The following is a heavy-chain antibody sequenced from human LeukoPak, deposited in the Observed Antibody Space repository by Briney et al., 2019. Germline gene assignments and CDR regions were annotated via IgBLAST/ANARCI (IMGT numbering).Heavy chain of an antibody. J-gene: IGHJ4*02. D-gene: IGHD3-3*01. CDR1: GYTFTNYY. V-gene: IGHV1-46*01. CDR2: INPSGGST. Sequence: ASVKVSCKSSGYTFTNYYIHWARRAPGQGLEWMGIINPSGGSTTYAQGFQDRVTMTRDTSTSTVYMELSSLTSEDTAVYYCARDAIENYDFWSGSYYYFDYWGQGTLVTVSS. CDR3: ARDAIENYDFWSGSYYYFDY.